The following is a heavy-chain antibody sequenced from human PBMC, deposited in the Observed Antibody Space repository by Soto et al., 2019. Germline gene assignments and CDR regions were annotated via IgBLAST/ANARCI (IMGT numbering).Heavy chain of an antibody. CDR1: WFTCICVG. Sequence: GGSLRLAFAFSWFTCICVGMNWVRQARGKGLEWVARISNDGSNEYYVDSVKGRFTISRDNSKNTLYLQIYSLRAEDTAVYYCAKGEVRGIIPSYFDYWGLGTLVTVSS. V-gene: IGHV3-30*18. CDR2: ISNDGSNE. D-gene: IGHD3-10*01. CDR3: AKGEVRGIIPSYFDY. J-gene: IGHJ4*02.